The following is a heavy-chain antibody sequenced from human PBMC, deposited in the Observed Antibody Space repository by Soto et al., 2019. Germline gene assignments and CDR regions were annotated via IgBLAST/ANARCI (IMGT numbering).Heavy chain of an antibody. D-gene: IGHD2-21*02. J-gene: IGHJ4*02. CDR3: ASGCAGDCYHPPPNYFDY. Sequence: QVQLVQSGAEVTKPGASVKVSCKASGYTFTSYGISWVRQAPGQGLEWMGWISAYNGYTNYAQKLQGRVTMTTDTSTTTPYMEQRSLRSAATAVYYCASGCAGDCYHPPPNYFDYWGQGTLVTVSS. V-gene: IGHV1-18*01. CDR1: GYTFTSYG. CDR2: ISAYNGYT.